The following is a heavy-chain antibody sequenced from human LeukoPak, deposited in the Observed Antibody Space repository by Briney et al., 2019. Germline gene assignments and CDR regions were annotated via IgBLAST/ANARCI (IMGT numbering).Heavy chain of an antibody. J-gene: IGHJ5*02. V-gene: IGHV4-34*01. D-gene: IGHD6-6*01. Sequence: PSETLCLTCAVYGGSFSGYYWSWIRQPPGKGLEWIGEINDSGSTNYNPSLKSVVTISLDTCNNQFSLKRSSVPAPDTAVYYCARAVGIAARPDYNWFDTWGQGTLVTVSS. CDR3: ARAVGIAARPDYNWFDT. CDR1: GGSFSGYY. CDR2: INDSGST.